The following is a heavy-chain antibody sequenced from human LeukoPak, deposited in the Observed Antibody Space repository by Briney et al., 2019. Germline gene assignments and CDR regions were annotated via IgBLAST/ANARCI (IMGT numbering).Heavy chain of an antibody. Sequence: ASVKVSCKASGYTFTSYGISWVRQAPGQGLEWMGWISAYNGNTNYAQKLQGRVTMTTDTSTSTAYMELRSLRSDDTAVYYCARDPSQSSGPGPTYNWLDPWGQGTLVTVSS. D-gene: IGHD3-22*01. V-gene: IGHV1-18*01. CDR3: ARDPSQSSGPGPTYNWLDP. J-gene: IGHJ5*02. CDR1: GYTFTSYG. CDR2: ISAYNGNT.